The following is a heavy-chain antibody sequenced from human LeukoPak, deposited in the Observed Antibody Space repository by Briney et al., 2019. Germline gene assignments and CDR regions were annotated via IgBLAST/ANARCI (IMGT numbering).Heavy chain of an antibody. CDR1: GFTFSSYG. Sequence: GGSLRLSCAASGFTFSSYGMNWVRQAPGKGLEWVSYISSSGSTIYYADSVKGRFTISRDNAKNSLYLQMNSLRAEDTAVYYCARDGIAVAGTNYWGQGTLVTVSS. D-gene: IGHD6-19*01. CDR2: ISSSGSTI. J-gene: IGHJ4*02. CDR3: ARDGIAVAGTNY. V-gene: IGHV3-48*03.